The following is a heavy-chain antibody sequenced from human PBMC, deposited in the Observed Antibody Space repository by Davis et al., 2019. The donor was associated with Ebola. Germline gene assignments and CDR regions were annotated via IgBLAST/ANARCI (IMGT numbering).Heavy chain of an antibody. CDR3: ARDGGGRELVLLNWFDP. D-gene: IGHD6-6*01. J-gene: IGHJ5*02. CDR2: IIPIFGTA. V-gene: IGHV1-69*13. CDR1: GGTFSSYA. Sequence: SVKVSCKASGGTFSSYAISWVRQAPGQGLEWMGGIIPIFGTANYAQKFQGRVTITADESTSTAYMELSSLRSEDTAVYYCARDGGGRELVLLNWFDPWGQGTLVTVSS.